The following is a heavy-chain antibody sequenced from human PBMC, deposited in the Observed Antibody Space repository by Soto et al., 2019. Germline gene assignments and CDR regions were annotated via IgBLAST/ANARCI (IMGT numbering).Heavy chain of an antibody. Sequence: EVQLVESGGGLVQSGGSLRLSCAASGFTFSSYSMYWVRQAPGKGLEWVSYITSSSSTIYYADSVKGRFTSSRDNAKSSLYLQMNSLRDEDTAVYYCARGRGYCSGISCYIDYWGQGILVTVSS. CDR2: ITSSSSTI. V-gene: IGHV3-48*02. J-gene: IGHJ4*02. CDR1: GFTFSSYS. CDR3: ARGRGYCSGISCYIDY. D-gene: IGHD2-2*02.